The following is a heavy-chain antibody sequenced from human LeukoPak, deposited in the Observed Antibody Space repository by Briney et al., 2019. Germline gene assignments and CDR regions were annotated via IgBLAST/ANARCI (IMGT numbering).Heavy chain of an antibody. J-gene: IGHJ3*02. D-gene: IGHD3-9*01. CDR3: ARDHYDIFTGHDAFDI. V-gene: IGHV4-59*01. CDR2: IYYSGST. CDR1: GGSLSSYY. Sequence: SETLSLTCTVSGGSLSSYYWSWVRQPPGKGLEWSGYIYYSGSTNYNPSLTSRDTISVDTSKNQFSLKLSSVTAADTAVYYCARDHYDIFTGHDAFDIWGQGTMVTVSS.